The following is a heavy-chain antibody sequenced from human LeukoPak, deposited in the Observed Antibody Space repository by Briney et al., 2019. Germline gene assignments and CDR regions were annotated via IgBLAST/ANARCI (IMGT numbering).Heavy chain of an antibody. CDR3: ARGKAMDV. J-gene: IGHJ6*02. Sequence: SETLSLTCTVSGGSISSYYWSWIRQPPGKGLEWIGFFYYSGSTVYNPSLKSRVTISVDTSKNQFPLKLSSVTAADTAVYYCARGKAMDVWATGPRSPSP. CDR1: GGSISSYY. CDR2: FYYSGST. V-gene: IGHV4-59*08.